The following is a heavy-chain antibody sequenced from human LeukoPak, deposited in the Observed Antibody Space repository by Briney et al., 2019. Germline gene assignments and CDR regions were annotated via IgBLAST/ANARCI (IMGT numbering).Heavy chain of an antibody. D-gene: IGHD3-10*02. CDR3: AELGITMIGGV. CDR1: GFTFSTSD. CDR2: IQYDGSRK. Sequence: GGSLRLSCATSGFTFSTSDMHWVRQAPGKGLEWVSFIQYDGSRKNYVDSVKGRFTISRDNAKNSLYLQMNSLRAEDTAVYYCAELGITMIGGVWGKGATVTISS. J-gene: IGHJ6*04. V-gene: IGHV3-30*02.